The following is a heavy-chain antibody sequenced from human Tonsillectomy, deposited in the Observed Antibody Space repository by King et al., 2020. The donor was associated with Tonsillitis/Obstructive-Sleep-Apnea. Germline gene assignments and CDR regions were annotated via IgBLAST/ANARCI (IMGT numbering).Heavy chain of an antibody. J-gene: IGHJ6*03. CDR2: IYGGGST. CDR1: GFTVSSNY. V-gene: IGHV3-53*01. D-gene: IGHD4-11*01. CDR3: ARTTAGYYYYYMDV. Sequence: VQLVESGGGLIQHGGSLRLSCAASGFTVSSNYLSWVRQAPGKGLEWVSVIYGGGSTYYGDSVKGRFTISRDNSKNTVYLQMDSLRAEDTAVYYCARTTAGYYYYYMDVWGKGTTVTVSS.